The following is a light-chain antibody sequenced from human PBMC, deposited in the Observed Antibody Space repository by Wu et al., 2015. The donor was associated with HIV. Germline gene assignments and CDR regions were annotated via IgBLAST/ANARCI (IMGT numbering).Light chain of an antibody. V-gene: IGKV3-20*01. Sequence: EIVLTQSPATLSLSPGERATLSCRASQSVTSNHLAWYQQKPGQAPRLLIYGASSRATGIPDRVSGSGSGTDFTLTISRLEPEDFGLYYCQQYGSALWTFGPGTKVEIK. J-gene: IGKJ1*01. CDR3: QQYGSALWT. CDR2: GAS. CDR1: QSVTSNH.